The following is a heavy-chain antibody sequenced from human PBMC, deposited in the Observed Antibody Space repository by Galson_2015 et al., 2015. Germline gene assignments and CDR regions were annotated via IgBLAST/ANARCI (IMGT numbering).Heavy chain of an antibody. CDR1: GFTFSSYS. CDR2: ISSSSSYI. V-gene: IGHV3-21*01. CDR3: ARDSFEYSSSREGYYYYYMDV. Sequence: SLRLSCAASGFTFSSYSMNWVRQAPGKGLEWVSSISSSSSYIYYADSVKGRFTISRDNAKNSLYLQMNSLRAEDTAVYYCARDSFEYSSSREGYYYYYMDVWGKGTTVTVSS. D-gene: IGHD6-6*01. J-gene: IGHJ6*03.